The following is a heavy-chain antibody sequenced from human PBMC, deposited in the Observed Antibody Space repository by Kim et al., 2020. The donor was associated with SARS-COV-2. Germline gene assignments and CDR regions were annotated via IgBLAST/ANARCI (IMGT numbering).Heavy chain of an antibody. D-gene: IGHD3-22*01. V-gene: IGHV3-23*01. CDR3: AKEPEGTMRVVVTY. J-gene: IGHJ4*02. Sequence: AEAGKDRFTISRDTSKTSLYLTMNSLRAEDTAVYYCAKEPEGTMRVVVTYWGQGTLVTVSS.